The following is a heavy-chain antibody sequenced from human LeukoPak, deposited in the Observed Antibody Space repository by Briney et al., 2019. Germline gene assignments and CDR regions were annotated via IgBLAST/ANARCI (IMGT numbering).Heavy chain of an antibody. CDR2: IKQDGSEK. V-gene: IGHV3-7*01. Sequence: GGSLRLSCAASGFTFSSYWMSWVRQAPGKGLEWVANIKQDGSEKYYVDSVKGRFTISRDNAKNSLYLQMNGLRAEDTAVYSCARDMVQQLVFDYWGQGTLVTVSS. CDR3: ARDMVQQLVFDY. D-gene: IGHD6-13*01. J-gene: IGHJ4*02. CDR1: GFTFSSYW.